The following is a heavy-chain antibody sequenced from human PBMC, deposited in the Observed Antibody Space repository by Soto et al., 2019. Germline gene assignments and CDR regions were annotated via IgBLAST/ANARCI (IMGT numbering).Heavy chain of an antibody. D-gene: IGHD3-22*01. CDR1: GGSFSGYY. J-gene: IGHJ3*02. V-gene: IGHV4-34*01. CDR3: ARGPYYYDSSAYYYALGFDI. Sequence: NLPETLSLTCGVYGGSFSGYYWSWIRQPPGKGLEWIGEISRGGTTNYKPSLKSRVTISVDTSKNHFSLRLISVTAADTAVYYCARGPYYYDSSAYYYALGFDIWSQGTLVTVSS. CDR2: ISRGGTT.